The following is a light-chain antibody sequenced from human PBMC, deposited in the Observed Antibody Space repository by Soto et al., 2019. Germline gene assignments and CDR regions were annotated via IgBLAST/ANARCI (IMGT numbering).Light chain of an antibody. J-gene: IGKJ4*01. CDR1: QSVSSEK. V-gene: IGKV3-20*01. CDR3: QQYGSSLLT. Sequence: EIVLTQSPGTLSLSPGERASLSCRASQSVSSEKLAWYQQKPGQAPRLLIFGASGRATGIPERFSGSGSGTDFSLTISRLEPEDSAVYYCQQYGSSLLTFGGGTKVDIX. CDR2: GAS.